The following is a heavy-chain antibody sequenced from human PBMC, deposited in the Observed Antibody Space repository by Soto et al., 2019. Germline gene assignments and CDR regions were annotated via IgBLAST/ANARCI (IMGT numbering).Heavy chain of an antibody. D-gene: IGHD1-26*01. CDR1: GFTVSNNN. Sequence: EVQLVESGGGLVQPGGSLRLSCAASGFTVSNNNMNWFRLAPGKGLEWVSLIYSGGGTYYADSVKGRFTISRDNSKNTLYLQMNSLRAEDTAVYYCARNGWGMATVGMWGPGTLVTVSS. V-gene: IGHV3-53*01. J-gene: IGHJ4*02. CDR3: ARNGWGMATVGM. CDR2: IYSGGGT.